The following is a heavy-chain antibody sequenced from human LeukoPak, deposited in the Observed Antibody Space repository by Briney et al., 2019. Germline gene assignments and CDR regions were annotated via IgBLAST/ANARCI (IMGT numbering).Heavy chain of an antibody. V-gene: IGHV4-38-2*02. J-gene: IGHJ2*01. CDR2: IYHSGST. Sequence: SETLSLTCTVSGYSISSGYYWGWIRQPPGKGLEWIGSIYHSGSTYYNPSLKSRVTISVDTSKNQFSLKLSSVTAADTAVYYCARVVTAYWYFDLWGRGTLVTVSS. CDR3: ARVVTAYWYFDL. CDR1: GYSISSGYY. D-gene: IGHD2-21*02.